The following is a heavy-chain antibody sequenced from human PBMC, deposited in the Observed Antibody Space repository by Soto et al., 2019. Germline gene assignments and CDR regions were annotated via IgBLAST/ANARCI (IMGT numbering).Heavy chain of an antibody. CDR3: ARDGSRGYYDSSGWSLY. CDR1: GYTFTSYG. Sequence: QVQLVQSGAEVKKPGASVKVSCKASGYTFTSYGISWVRQAPGQGLEWMGWISAYNDNTNYAQKLQDRVTMTTDTSTSTAYMELRSLRSDDTVVYYCARDGSRGYYDSSGWSLYWGQGTLVTVS. V-gene: IGHV1-18*04. CDR2: ISAYNDNT. J-gene: IGHJ4*02. D-gene: IGHD3-22*01.